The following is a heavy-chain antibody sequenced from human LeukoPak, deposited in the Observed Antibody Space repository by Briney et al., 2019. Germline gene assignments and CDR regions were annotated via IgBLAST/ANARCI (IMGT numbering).Heavy chain of an antibody. CDR3: AREKDAYNDY. V-gene: IGHV3-33*01. CDR2: IWYDGSNK. CDR1: GFTFSSYG. Sequence: GGSLRLSCAASGFTFSSYGMPWVRQAPGKGLEWVAIIWYDGSNKYYADSLKGRFTISRDNSKNALYLQMNNLRADDTAVYYCAREKDAYNDYWGQGTLVTVSS. J-gene: IGHJ4*02. D-gene: IGHD5-24*01.